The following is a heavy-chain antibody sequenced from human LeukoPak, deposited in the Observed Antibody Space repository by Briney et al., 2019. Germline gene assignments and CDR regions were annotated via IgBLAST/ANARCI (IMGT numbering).Heavy chain of an antibody. J-gene: IGHJ6*03. V-gene: IGHV1-2*02. D-gene: IGHD4-23*01. Sequence: ASVRVLCNASGFTFTGYYMHWVRHAPGQGLEWVGGKNPSSGGTTYAQKFKGRVTITRDTSISTAYMQLSRLRSDDTAVYYCARDQLRWSRNYYRDVWGKGTMVTISS. CDR3: ARDQLRWSRNYYRDV. CDR2: KNPSSGGT. CDR1: GFTFTGYY.